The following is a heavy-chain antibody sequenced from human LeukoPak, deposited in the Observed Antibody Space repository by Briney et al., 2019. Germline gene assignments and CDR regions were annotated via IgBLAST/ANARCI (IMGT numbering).Heavy chain of an antibody. J-gene: IGHJ4*02. CDR2: INPNSGNT. CDR3: ARGLPPAMDY. Sequence: ASVKVSCKASGYTFTGYYMHWVRQAPGQGLEWMGWINPNSGNTGYAQKFQGRVTMTRNTSISTAYMELSSLRSEDTAVYYCARGLPPAMDYWGQGTLVTVSS. V-gene: IGHV1-8*02. CDR1: GYTFTGYY.